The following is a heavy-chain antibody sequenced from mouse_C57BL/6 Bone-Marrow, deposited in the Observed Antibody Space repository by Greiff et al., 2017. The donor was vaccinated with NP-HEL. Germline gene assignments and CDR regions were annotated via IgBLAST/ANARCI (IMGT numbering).Heavy chain of an antibody. V-gene: IGHV5-17*01. Sequence: EVQVVESGGGLVKPGGSLKLSCAASGFTFSDYGMHWVRQAPEKGLEWVAYISSGSSTIYYADTVKGRFTISRDNAKNTLFLQMTSLRSEDTAMYYCARDSSGYLAYWGQGTLVTVSA. J-gene: IGHJ3*01. CDR2: ISSGSSTI. CDR1: GFTFSDYG. D-gene: IGHD3-2*02. CDR3: ARDSSGYLAY.